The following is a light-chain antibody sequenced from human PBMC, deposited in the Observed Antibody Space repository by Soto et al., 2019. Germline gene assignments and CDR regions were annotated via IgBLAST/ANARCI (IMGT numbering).Light chain of an antibody. Sequence: EIVLTQSPATLSVSPGERAALSCRASQNIGTNLAWYQQKPGQPPRLLFYRASTRTTGIPARFSGSGSGTEFTITINSLQSDDYADNYCHQYNNWWPGTFGQRTKVEIK. J-gene: IGKJ1*01. CDR2: RAS. V-gene: IGKV3-15*01. CDR3: HQYNNWWPGT. CDR1: QNIGTN.